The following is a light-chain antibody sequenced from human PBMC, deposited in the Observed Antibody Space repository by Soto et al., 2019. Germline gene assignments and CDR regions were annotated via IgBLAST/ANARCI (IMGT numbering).Light chain of an antibody. J-gene: IGKJ2*01. CDR2: AAA. V-gene: IGKV1-8*01. CDR3: HQYVSYPYT. CDR1: QDISSY. Sequence: AIRMTQSPSSFSASTGDRVTITCRASQDISSYLAWYQQKVGKAPKLLIYAAATLQRGAPSRFSGSGSGTDFTLTISRLQSEDFATYYCHQYVSYPYTFGQGTKLEI.